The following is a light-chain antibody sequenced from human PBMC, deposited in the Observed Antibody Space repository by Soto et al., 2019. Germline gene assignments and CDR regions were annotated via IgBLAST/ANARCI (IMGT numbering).Light chain of an antibody. J-gene: IGKJ5*01. CDR2: AAS. CDR3: QQSYHTLIT. V-gene: IGKV1-39*01. CDR1: QSISRY. Sequence: DIQMTQSPSSLSASVGDRVTITCRASQSISRYLNWYQQKQGKAPKLLIYAASSLQSGVPLRFRGSGSGTDFTLTIGSLQPEDFATYYCQQSYHTLITFGQGTRLEIK.